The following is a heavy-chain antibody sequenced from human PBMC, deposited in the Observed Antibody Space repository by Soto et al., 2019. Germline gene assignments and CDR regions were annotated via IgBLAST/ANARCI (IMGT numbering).Heavy chain of an antibody. CDR1: GGSISSYY. J-gene: IGHJ4*02. Sequence: LSLTCTVSGGSISSYYWSWIRQPPGKGLEWIGYIYYSGSTNYNPSLKSRVTISVDTSKNQFSLKLSSVTAADTAVYYCARVIYSGYAYDYWGQGTLVTVSS. V-gene: IGHV4-59*01. CDR3: ARVIYSGYAYDY. D-gene: IGHD5-12*01. CDR2: IYYSGST.